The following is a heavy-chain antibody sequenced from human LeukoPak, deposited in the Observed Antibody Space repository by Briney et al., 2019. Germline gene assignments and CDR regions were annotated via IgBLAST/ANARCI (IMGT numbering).Heavy chain of an antibody. CDR3: ARDYYDTSGYLIFDP. V-gene: IGHV4-59*01. J-gene: IGHJ5*02. Sequence: SETLSLTCTVSGGSISSYYWSWIRQPPGKGLEWIGYIYYSGSTNYNPSLKGRVTISLDTSKNQFSLKLSSVTAADTAVYYCARDYYDTSGYLIFDPWGQGTLVTVSS. CDR2: IYYSGST. CDR1: GGSISSYY. D-gene: IGHD3-22*01.